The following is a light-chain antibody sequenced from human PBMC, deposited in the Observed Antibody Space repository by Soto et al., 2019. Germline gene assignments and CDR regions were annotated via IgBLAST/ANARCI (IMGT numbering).Light chain of an antibody. Sequence: DIVMTQTPLSLTVTPGEPASISCRSSQSLLDSDDGNTYLDWYLQKPGQSPQLLIYTVSYRASGVPDRFSGRGSGTDFTLKISRGEAEDVGVYDCMQRIEFPLTFGGGTKVDIK. CDR2: TVS. CDR1: QSLLDSDDGNTY. J-gene: IGKJ4*01. CDR3: MQRIEFPLT. V-gene: IGKV2-40*01.